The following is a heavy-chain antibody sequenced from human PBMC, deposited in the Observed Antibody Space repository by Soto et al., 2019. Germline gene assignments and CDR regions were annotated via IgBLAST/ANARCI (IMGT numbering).Heavy chain of an antibody. V-gene: IGHV3-30-3*01. CDR2: ISNDGTNE. CDR1: GFTFSGYA. J-gene: IGHJ4*02. CDR3: AREQRQTPDY. Sequence: VQLVESGGGVVQPGRSLRLSCAASGFTFSGYALHWVRQAPGKGLEWVAVISNDGTNEYYAESVKGRFTISRDNSKDTVYPQMNSLRLEDTAVYYCAREQRQTPDYGGQGTLVTVTT.